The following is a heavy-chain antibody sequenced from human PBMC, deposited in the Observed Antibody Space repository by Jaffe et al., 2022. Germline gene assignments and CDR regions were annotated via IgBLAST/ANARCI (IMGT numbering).Heavy chain of an antibody. Sequence: EVQLVESGGGLVQPGGSLRLSCAASGFTFSSYWMSWVRQAPGKGLEWVANIKQDGSEKYYVDSVKGRFTISRDNAKNSLYLQMNSLRAEDTAVYYCARGGIVVVVAADNWFDPWGQGTLVTVSS. CDR3: ARGGIVVVVAADNWFDP. V-gene: IGHV3-7*01. CDR2: IKQDGSEK. D-gene: IGHD2-15*01. J-gene: IGHJ5*02. CDR1: GFTFSSYW.